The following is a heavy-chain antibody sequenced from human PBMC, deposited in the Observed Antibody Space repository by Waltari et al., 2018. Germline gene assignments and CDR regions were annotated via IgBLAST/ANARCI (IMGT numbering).Heavy chain of an antibody. D-gene: IGHD1-26*01. Sequence: QVQLQESGPGLVKPSQTLSLTCTVSGCPIRSGSYYWSWIRQPAGKGLEWIGSIYHSGSTYYNPSLKSRVTISVDTSKNQFSLKLSSVTAADTAVYYCARLVGATGRGYWGQGTLVTVSS. CDR3: ARLVGATGRGY. V-gene: IGHV4-61*02. J-gene: IGHJ4*02. CDR1: GCPIRSGSYY. CDR2: IYHSGST.